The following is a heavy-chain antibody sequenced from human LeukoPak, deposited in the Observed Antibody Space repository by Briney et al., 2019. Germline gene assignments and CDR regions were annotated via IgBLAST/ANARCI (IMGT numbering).Heavy chain of an antibody. V-gene: IGHV1-69*05. CDR3: ARSYCSSTSCRPYYYYYMDV. CDR1: GGTFSSYD. Sequence: SVKVSCKASGGTFSSYDITWVRQAPGQGLEWMGGIIPIFGTANYAQKFQGRVTITTDESTSTAYMELSSLRSGDTAVYYCARSYCSSTSCRPYYYYYMDVWGKGTTVTVSS. D-gene: IGHD2-2*01. CDR2: IIPIFGTA. J-gene: IGHJ6*03.